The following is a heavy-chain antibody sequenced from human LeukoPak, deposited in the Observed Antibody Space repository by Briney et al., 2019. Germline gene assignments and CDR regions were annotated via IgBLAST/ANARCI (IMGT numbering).Heavy chain of an antibody. CDR2: IIPIFGTA. Sequence: RASVKVSCKASGGTFSSYAISWVRQAPGQGLEWMGGIIPIFGTANYAQKFQGRVTITADESTSTAYMELSSLRSEDTAVYYCARRYCSGGSCYEPWGQGTLVTVSS. D-gene: IGHD2-15*01. CDR1: GGTFSSYA. CDR3: ARRYCSGGSCYEP. J-gene: IGHJ5*02. V-gene: IGHV1-69*13.